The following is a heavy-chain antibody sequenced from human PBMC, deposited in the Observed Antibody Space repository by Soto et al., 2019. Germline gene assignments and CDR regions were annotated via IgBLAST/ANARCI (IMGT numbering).Heavy chain of an antibody. CDR2: IIPIFGTA. Sequence: GASVKVCCKASGGTFSCYAICWVRHENGQGLEWMGGIIPIFGTANYAQKFQGRVTITADESTSTAYMELSSLRSEDTALHYCETEEIIPADVNWFDPWGQGTLVTVSS. CDR3: ETEEIIPADVNWFDP. D-gene: IGHD2-2*01. V-gene: IGHV1-69*13. J-gene: IGHJ5*02. CDR1: GGTFSCYA.